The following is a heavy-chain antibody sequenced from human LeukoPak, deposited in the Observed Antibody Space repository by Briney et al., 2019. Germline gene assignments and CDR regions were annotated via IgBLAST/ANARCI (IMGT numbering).Heavy chain of an antibody. CDR1: GFTFSSYG. CDR2: IRYDGSNK. V-gene: IGHV3-30*02. J-gene: IGHJ4*02. D-gene: IGHD3-3*01. Sequence: PGGSLRLSCAASGFTFSSYGMHWVRQAPGKGLEGVAFIRYDGSNKYYADSVKDRFTNSRDNSNNTLYLQMNSLIAEGTAVYYWAKDQATIFGYFDHWGQGTLVTVSS. CDR3: AKDQATIFGYFDH.